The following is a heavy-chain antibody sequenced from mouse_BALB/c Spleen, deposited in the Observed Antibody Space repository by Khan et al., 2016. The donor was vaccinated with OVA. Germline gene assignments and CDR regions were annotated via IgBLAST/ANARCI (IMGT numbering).Heavy chain of an antibody. CDR1: GYTFTSYG. CDR3: ASPPYFSYSLAY. V-gene: IGHV9-3-1*01. CDR2: INTYTGEP. D-gene: IGHD2-10*01. Sequence: QIQLVQSGPELKKPGETVKISCKASGYTFTSYGMNWVKQSPGKALKWMGWINTYTGEPTYADDFKGRFAFSLETSASTAYLQINNLKNEDPATXFWASPPYFSYSLAYWGQGTSVTVSS. J-gene: IGHJ4*01.